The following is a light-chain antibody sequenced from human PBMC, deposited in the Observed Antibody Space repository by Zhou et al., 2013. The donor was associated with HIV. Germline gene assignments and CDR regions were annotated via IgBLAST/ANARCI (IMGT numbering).Light chain of an antibody. V-gene: IGKV1-33*01. CDR1: QDISNY. CDR3: QQFDSLLSWT. CDR2: DAS. J-gene: IGKJ1*01. Sequence: DIQMTQSPSSLSASVGDRVTITCQASQDISNYLNWYQQKPGKAPKLLIYDASNLETGVPSRFSGSGSGTDFTFTISSLQPEDIATYYCQQFDSLLSWTFGQGTKVEI.